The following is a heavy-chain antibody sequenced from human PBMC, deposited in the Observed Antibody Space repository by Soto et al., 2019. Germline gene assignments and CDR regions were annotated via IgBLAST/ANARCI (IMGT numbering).Heavy chain of an antibody. V-gene: IGHV6-1*01. D-gene: IGHD6-19*01. Sequence: SQTLSLTCAISGDSVSSNSAAWNWIRQSPSRGLEWLGRTYYRSKWYNDYAVSVKSRITINPDTSKNQFSLQLNSVTPEDTAVYYCARGMQWLVLGYYYYGMDVWGQGTTVTV. CDR1: GDSVSSNSAA. CDR2: TYYRSKWYN. J-gene: IGHJ6*02. CDR3: ARGMQWLVLGYYYYGMDV.